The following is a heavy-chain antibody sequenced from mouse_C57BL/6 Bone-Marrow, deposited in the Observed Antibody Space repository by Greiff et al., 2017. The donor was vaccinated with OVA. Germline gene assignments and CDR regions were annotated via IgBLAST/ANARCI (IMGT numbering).Heavy chain of an antibody. CDR2: IDPSDSYT. J-gene: IGHJ3*01. CDR3: AREEEYYGSSTCY. Sequence: VQLQQPGAELVKPGASVKLSCKASGYTFTSYWMQWVKQRPGQGLEWIGEIDPSDSYTNYNQKFKGKATLTVDTSSSTAYMQLSSLTSEDSAVYYCAREEEYYGSSTCYWGQGTLVTVSA. CDR1: GYTFTSYW. V-gene: IGHV1-50*01. D-gene: IGHD1-1*01.